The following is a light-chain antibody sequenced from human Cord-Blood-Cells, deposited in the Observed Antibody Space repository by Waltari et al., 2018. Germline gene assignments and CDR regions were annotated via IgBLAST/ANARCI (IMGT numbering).Light chain of an antibody. CDR3: SSYTSSSTRV. Sequence: QSPLSHPASVCGSPVQSITISCPGTSSHVRAYNYLSWYQQHPGKAPNLMIYHGSIRPSGVSNRVSGSKSGNTASLTISGLQAEDEADYYCSSYTSSSTRVFGGGTKLTVL. V-gene: IGLV2-14*01. CDR1: SSHVRAYNY. CDR2: HGS. J-gene: IGLJ3*02.